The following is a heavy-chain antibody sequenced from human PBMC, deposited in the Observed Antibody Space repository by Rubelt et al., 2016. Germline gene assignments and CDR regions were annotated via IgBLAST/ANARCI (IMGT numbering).Heavy chain of an antibody. CDR2: IWYDGSNK. Sequence: QVQLVESGGGVVQPGRSLRLSCAASGFTFSSYGMHWVRQAPGKGLEWVAVIWYDGSNKYYADSVKGRLTISGDNSKKTLYRQMNSLRAEDTAVYYCARDWLGYFDYWGQGTLVTVSS. CDR3: ARDWLGYFDY. J-gene: IGHJ4*02. V-gene: IGHV3-33*01. CDR1: GFTFSSYG. D-gene: IGHD3-10*01.